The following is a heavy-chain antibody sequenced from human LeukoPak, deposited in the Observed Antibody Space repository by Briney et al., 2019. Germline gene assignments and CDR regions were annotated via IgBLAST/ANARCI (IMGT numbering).Heavy chain of an antibody. J-gene: IGHJ4*02. CDR3: ARGGYSFGFDY. Sequence: GGSLRLSCAASGFTFSTYSRTWVGQAQGKGLKWVSSISSSSSYIYYADSVKGRFTISRDNAKNSLYLQMNSLRAEDTAVYYCARGGYSFGFDYWGQGTLVTVSS. CDR2: ISSSSSYI. CDR1: GFTFSTYS. D-gene: IGHD5-18*01. V-gene: IGHV3-21*01.